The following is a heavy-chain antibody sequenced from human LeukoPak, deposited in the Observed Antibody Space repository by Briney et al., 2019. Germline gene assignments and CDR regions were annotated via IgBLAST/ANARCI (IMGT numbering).Heavy chain of an antibody. CDR3: ARTGYYLADWFDP. J-gene: IGHJ5*02. CDR2: INPNSGGT. V-gene: IGHV1-2*02. D-gene: IGHD2-8*01. CDR1: GYTFTSYG. Sequence: GASVKVSCKASGYTFTSYGISWVRQAPGQGLEWMGWINPNSGGTNYAQKFQGRVTMTRDTSISTAYMELSRLRSDDTAVYYCARTGYYLADWFDPWGQGTLVTVSS.